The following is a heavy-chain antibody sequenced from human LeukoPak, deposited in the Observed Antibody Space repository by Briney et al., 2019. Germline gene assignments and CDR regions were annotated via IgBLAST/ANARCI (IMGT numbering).Heavy chain of an antibody. J-gene: IGHJ4*02. CDR1: GYTFTNYW. CDR2: IYSGDSTT. V-gene: IGHV5-51*01. Sequence: KISCKGSGYTFTNYWIGWVRQMPGKGLEWMGIIYSGDSTTRYSPSFQGQVTISADKSINTAYLQWSSLKASDTAMYYCARSVGVVIITGYDYWGQGTLVTVSS. CDR3: ARSVGVVIITGYDY. D-gene: IGHD3-3*01.